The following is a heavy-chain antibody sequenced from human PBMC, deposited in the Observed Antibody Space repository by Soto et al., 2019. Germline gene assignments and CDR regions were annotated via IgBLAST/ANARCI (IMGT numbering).Heavy chain of an antibody. CDR1: GFTFTSSA. J-gene: IGHJ3*02. CDR2: IVVGSGNT. D-gene: IGHD3-3*01. Sequence: SVKVSCKASGFTFTSSAVQWVRQARGQRLEWIGWIVVGSGNTNYAQKFQERVTITRDMSTSTAYMELSSLRSEDTAVYYCAGDQYYDFWSGSYRGDFDIWGQGTMVTVSS. V-gene: IGHV1-58*01. CDR3: AGDQYYDFWSGSYRGDFDI.